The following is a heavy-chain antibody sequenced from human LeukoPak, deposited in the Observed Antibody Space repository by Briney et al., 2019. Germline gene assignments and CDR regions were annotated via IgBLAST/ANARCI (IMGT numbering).Heavy chain of an antibody. D-gene: IGHD3-3*01. CDR2: SSSSSSTI. CDR1: GITFSRYS. V-gene: IGHV3-48*02. J-gene: IGHJ4*02. Sequence: PGGSLRLSCAASGITFSRYSMNWVRQAPGKGLEWVSYSSSSSSTIYYADSVKGRFTISRDNAKDSVYLQMNSLRDEDTAVYYCARGYDFDYWGQGTLVTVSS. CDR3: ARGYDFDY.